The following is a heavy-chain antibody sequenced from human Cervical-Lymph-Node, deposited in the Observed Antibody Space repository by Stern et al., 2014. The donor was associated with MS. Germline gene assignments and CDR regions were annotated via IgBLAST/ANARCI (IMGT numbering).Heavy chain of an antibody. CDR2: VSSGGDTT. Sequence: EVQLVESGGGLVQPGGSLRLSCDTSGFPFSTYSMSWVRQAPGKGLEWVSFVSSGGDTTHYADSVEGRFTISRDKAGSSLYLQMNSLRDEDTAIYYCARTWLENTFDRWGQGTLVTVSS. D-gene: IGHD5-12*01. V-gene: IGHV3-48*02. CDR3: ARTWLENTFDR. J-gene: IGHJ4*02. CDR1: GFPFSTYS.